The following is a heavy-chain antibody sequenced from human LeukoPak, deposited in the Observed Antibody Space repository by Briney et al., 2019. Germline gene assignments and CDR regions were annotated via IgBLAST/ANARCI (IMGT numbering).Heavy chain of an antibody. J-gene: IGHJ4*02. CDR3: AKRGIVIRAVIIVGFHKEAYSFDT. Sequence: PGGSLRLSCVASGFTFSEYEMNWVRQAPGKGLEGVSYISSSGSTIYYADSVKGRFTISRENAKNSLYLQMNSLRAEDTAVYFCAKRGIVIRAVIIVGFHKEAYSFDTWGQGALVTVSS. CDR1: GFTFSEYE. D-gene: IGHD3-10*01. CDR2: ISSSGSTI. V-gene: IGHV3-11*01.